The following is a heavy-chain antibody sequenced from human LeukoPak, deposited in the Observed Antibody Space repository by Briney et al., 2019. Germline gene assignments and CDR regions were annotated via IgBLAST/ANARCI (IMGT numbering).Heavy chain of an antibody. J-gene: IGHJ6*03. D-gene: IGHD6-25*01. CDR3: ARDVGRPLDAYYYQMDV. V-gene: IGHV1-18*04. Sequence: ASVKVSCKTSGFNFSNHGFTWVRQAPGQGLEWIGWISAYNGNAKYGHKFQGRVTMTTDASTSTAYMELRSLRSDDTAMYYCARDVGRPLDAYYYQMDVWGRGTTVTVS. CDR2: ISAYNGNA. CDR1: GFNFSNHG.